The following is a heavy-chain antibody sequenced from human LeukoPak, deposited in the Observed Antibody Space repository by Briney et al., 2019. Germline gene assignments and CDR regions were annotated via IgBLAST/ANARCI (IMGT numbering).Heavy chain of an antibody. D-gene: IGHD3-3*01. CDR2: IYYSGST. J-gene: IGHJ4*02. Sequence: SETLSLTCTVSGGSISSYYWSWIRQPPGKGLEWIGYIYYSGSTNCNPSLKSRVTISVDTSKNQFSLKLSSATAADTAVYYCAREANDFWSGYYTYYFDYWGQGTLVTVSS. V-gene: IGHV4-59*01. CDR3: AREANDFWSGYYTYYFDY. CDR1: GGSISSYY.